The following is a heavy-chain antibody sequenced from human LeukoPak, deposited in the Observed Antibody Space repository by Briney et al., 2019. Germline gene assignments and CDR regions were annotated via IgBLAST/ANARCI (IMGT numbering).Heavy chain of an antibody. CDR1: GYTFTSYA. V-gene: IGHV1-18*01. J-gene: IGHJ6*02. D-gene: IGHD6-19*01. Sequence: ASVKVSCKASGYTFTSYAMHWVRQAPGQRLEWMGWISAYNGNTNYAQKLQGRVTMTTDTSTSTAYMELRSLRSDDTAVYYCARGSGWYYYYGMDVWGQGTTVTVSS. CDR2: ISAYNGNT. CDR3: ARGSGWYYYYGMDV.